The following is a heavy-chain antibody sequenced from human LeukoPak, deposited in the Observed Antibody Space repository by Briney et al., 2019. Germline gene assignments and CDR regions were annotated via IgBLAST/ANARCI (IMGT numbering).Heavy chain of an antibody. V-gene: IGHV3-9*01. J-gene: IGHJ3*02. CDR3: AKDIERVVLGAFDI. CDR2: ISWNSGSI. CDR1: GFTFDDYA. Sequence: PGGSLRLSCAASGFTFDDYAMHWVRQAPGKGLEWVSGISWNSGSIGYADSVKGRFTISRDNAKNSLYLQMNSLRAEDTALYYCAKDIERVVLGAFDIWGQGIMVTVSS. D-gene: IGHD2-15*01.